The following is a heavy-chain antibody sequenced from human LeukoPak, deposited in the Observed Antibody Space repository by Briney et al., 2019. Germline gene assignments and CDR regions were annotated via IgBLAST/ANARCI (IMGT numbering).Heavy chain of an antibody. D-gene: IGHD2-15*01. CDR2: INHSRST. CDR3: ARGAPYCSGGSCYYERYYYYGMDV. J-gene: IGHJ6*02. CDR1: GGSFSDYY. Sequence: SETLSRTCAVYGGSFSDYYWSWIREPPGKGLEWIGEINHSRSTNYKSSLKSRVTISVDASKNQFSLKLSSVTAADTAVYYCARGAPYCSGGSCYYERYYYYGMDVWGQGTTVTVSS. V-gene: IGHV4-34*01.